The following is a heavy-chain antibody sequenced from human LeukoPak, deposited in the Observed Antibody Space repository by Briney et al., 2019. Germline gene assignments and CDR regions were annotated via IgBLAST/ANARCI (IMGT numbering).Heavy chain of an antibody. CDR2: ISSSSSYI. CDR1: GFTFSSYS. D-gene: IGHD3-16*01. V-gene: IGHV3-21*01. Sequence: PGGSLRLSCAASGFTFSSYSMNWVRQAPGKGLEWVSSISSSSSYIYYADSVKGRFTISRDNAKNSLYLQVNSLRAEDTAVYYCSRDNNALFDYWGQGTLVTVSS. J-gene: IGHJ4*02. CDR3: SRDNNALFDY.